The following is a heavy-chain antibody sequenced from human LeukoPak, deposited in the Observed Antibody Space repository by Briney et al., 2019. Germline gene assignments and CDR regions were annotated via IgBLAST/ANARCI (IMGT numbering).Heavy chain of an antibody. CDR1: GFTFSSYA. J-gene: IGHJ4*02. CDR3: ARGVGATFAGSWGYYFDY. V-gene: IGHV3-30*04. D-gene: IGHD1-26*01. Sequence: GGSVRLSCAASGFTFSSYAMHWVRQAPGKGLEWVAVISYDGRNKYYADSVKGRFTISRDNSKNTLYLQMNSLRAEDTAVYYCARGVGATFAGSWGYYFDYWGQGTLVTVSS. CDR2: ISYDGRNK.